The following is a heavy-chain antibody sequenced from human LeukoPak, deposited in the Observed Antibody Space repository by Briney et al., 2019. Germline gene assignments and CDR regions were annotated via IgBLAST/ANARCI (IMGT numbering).Heavy chain of an antibody. J-gene: IGHJ4*02. D-gene: IGHD3-22*01. CDR3: ARHDFFAESSGYHLGGDY. CDR1: GYSFTVYL. V-gene: IGHV5-51*01. CDR2: IYPADSGA. Sequence: GESLKISCQGSGYSFTVYLIGWGRQMPGKGLEWMGIIYPADSGAKYSPSFQGQATISVDNSINTAYLQWSSLKASDSGIYYCARHDFFAESSGYHLGGDYWGQGTPVTVSS.